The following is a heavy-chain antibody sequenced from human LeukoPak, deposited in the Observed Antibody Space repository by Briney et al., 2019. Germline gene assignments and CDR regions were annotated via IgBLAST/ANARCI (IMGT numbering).Heavy chain of an antibody. V-gene: IGHV3-48*03. Sequence: GGSLRLSCAASGFTFSSYEMNWVRQAPGKGLEWVSYISSSGSTIYYADSVKGRFTISRDNAKNSLYLQMNSLRAEDTAVYYCARRVYDSRGYYLDYWGQGTLVTVSS. CDR2: ISSSGSTI. J-gene: IGHJ4*02. D-gene: IGHD3-22*01. CDR3: ARRVYDSRGYYLDY. CDR1: GFTFSSYE.